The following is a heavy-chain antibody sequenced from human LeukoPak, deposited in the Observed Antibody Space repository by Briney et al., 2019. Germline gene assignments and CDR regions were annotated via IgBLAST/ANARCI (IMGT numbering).Heavy chain of an antibody. Sequence: ASVKVSCKASGGTFSSYAISWVRQAPGQGLEWMGGIIPIFGTANYAQKFQGRVMITADESTSTAYMELSSLRSEDTAVYYCARDLGGDDDWFDPWGQGTQVTVSS. J-gene: IGHJ5*02. D-gene: IGHD5-12*01. CDR1: GGTFSSYA. CDR3: ARDLGGDDDWFDP. V-gene: IGHV1-69*13. CDR2: IIPIFGTA.